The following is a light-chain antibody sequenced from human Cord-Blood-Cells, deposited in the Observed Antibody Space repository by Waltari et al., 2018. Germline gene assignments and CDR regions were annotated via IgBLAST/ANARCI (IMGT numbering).Light chain of an antibody. CDR2: EVS. V-gene: IGLV2-14*01. CDR3: SSYTSSSTDWV. Sequence: QSALTQPASVSGSPGQSITISCTGTSSDVGGYNYVSWYQQHPGKAPKLMIYEVSNRPSGVSNRFSGSKSGNTASRTISGLQAEDEADYYCSSYTSSSTDWVFGGGTKLTVL. J-gene: IGLJ3*02. CDR1: SSDVGGYNY.